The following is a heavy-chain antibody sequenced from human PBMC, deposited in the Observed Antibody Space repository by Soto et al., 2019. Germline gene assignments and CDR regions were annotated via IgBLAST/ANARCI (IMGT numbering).Heavy chain of an antibody. CDR3: AKDRRSSAYYVYYGMDV. J-gene: IGHJ6*02. Sequence: QVQVVESGGGVVQPGRSLRLSCAASGFSLSSYGMHWVRQAPGKGLEWVAVISFDGSDKYYVDSVKGRFTISRDNSKNKLDLQMNSLRAEDTVVYYCAKDRRSSAYYVYYGMDVWGQGTTVTVSS. CDR2: ISFDGSDK. CDR1: GFSLSSYG. V-gene: IGHV3-30*18. D-gene: IGHD3-22*01.